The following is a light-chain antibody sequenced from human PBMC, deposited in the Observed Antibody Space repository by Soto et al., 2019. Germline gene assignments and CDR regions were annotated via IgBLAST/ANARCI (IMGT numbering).Light chain of an antibody. Sequence: EIVMTQSPATLSVSPGERATLSCRASQSIYSNLAWYQQKLGQAPRLLIYGASTRATGIPARFSGSGSGTEFTLTISSLQSEDFAVYYCQQYEKWPPLTFGGGTKV. J-gene: IGKJ4*01. CDR3: QQYEKWPPLT. V-gene: IGKV3-15*01. CDR1: QSIYSN. CDR2: GAS.